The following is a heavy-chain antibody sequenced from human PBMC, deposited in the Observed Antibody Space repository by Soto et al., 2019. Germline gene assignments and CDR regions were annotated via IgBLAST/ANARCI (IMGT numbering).Heavy chain of an antibody. CDR2: ILTQSEGGRT. D-gene: IGHD3-3*01. V-gene: IGHV3-15*07. CDR3: TTGSVEGY. J-gene: IGHJ4*02. CDR1: GFTLTNAW. Sequence: EVQLVESGGGFVKPGGSLRLSCAASGFTLTNAWMNWVRQAPGKRLEWVGRILTQSEGGRTDYAAPVKGRFTISRDDSENTLSLQMNSLKTEDTAVYYCTTGSVEGYWGQGSLVTVSA.